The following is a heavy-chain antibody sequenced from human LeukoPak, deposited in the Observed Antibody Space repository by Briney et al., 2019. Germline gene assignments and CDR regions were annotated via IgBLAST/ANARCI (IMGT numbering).Heavy chain of an antibody. CDR1: GFTFGSST. J-gene: IGHJ5*02. CDR3: AAEXYTDDCCWFDP. V-gene: IGHV1-58*01. D-gene: IGHD1-14*01. CDR2: IVLSSSSI. Sequence: SVKVSCKASGFTFGSSTVQWVRQARGQRLEWIGWIVLSSSSISYAQNYQERVTITRDMSTSTVYMELSGLRSEDTAVYYCAAEXYTDDCCWFDPWGQETLVTVSS.